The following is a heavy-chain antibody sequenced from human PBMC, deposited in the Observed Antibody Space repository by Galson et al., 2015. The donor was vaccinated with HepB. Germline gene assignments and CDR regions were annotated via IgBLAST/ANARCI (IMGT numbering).Heavy chain of an antibody. J-gene: IGHJ3*01. CDR1: GFSISSHW. CDR3: ARGGVRIVSRPVAFDL. D-gene: IGHD5/OR15-5a*01. Sequence: SLRLSCAASGFSISSHWMTWVRQAPGRGLEWVANIKQDGSETHFVDSVKGRFTISRDNRKKSLSLQMNSLRAEDTAVYYCARGGVRIVSRPVAFDLWGQGTMVTVSS. V-gene: IGHV3-7*03. CDR2: IKQDGSET.